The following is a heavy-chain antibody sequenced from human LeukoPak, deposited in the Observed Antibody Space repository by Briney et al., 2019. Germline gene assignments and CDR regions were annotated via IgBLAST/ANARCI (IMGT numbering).Heavy chain of an antibody. CDR2: ISAYNGNT. CDR3: ARDLTTDMLSGHYDAFDI. CDR1: GYTFTSYG. V-gene: IGHV1-18*01. J-gene: IGHJ3*02. Sequence: ASVKVSCKASGYTFTSYGISWVRQAPGQGLEWMGWISAYNGNTNYAQKLQGRVTMTTDTSTSTAYMELRSLRSDDTAVYYCARDLTTDMLSGHYDAFDIWGQGTVVTVSS. D-gene: IGHD5-18*01.